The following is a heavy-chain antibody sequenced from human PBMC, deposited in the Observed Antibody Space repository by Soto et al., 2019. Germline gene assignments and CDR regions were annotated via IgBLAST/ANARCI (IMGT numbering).Heavy chain of an antibody. V-gene: IGHV4-59*08. CDR1: GGSISSYY. CDR2: IYYSGNT. J-gene: IGHJ3*02. D-gene: IGHD5-12*01. Sequence: SETLSLTCTVSGGSISSYYWSWIRQPPGKGLEWIGYIYYSGNTNYNPSLKSRVAISVDTSKNQFSLKLRSVTAADTAVYYCARLEYSGSQWNAFDIWGQGTMVTVS. CDR3: ARLEYSGSQWNAFDI.